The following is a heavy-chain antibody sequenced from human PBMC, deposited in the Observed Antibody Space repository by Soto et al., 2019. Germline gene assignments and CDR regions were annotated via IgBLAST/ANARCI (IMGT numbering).Heavy chain of an antibody. V-gene: IGHV3-11*01. CDR2: ISISATTI. J-gene: IGHJ4*02. CDR1: GFTSSDYY. CDR3: AGGEMSTIPLDY. Sequence: GGSLRLSCAASGFTSSDYYLRWIRQAPGKGLEWVSYISISATTIYYADSVRGRFTISRDNAKNSLYLQMNSLRAEDTAVYYCAGGEMSTIPLDYWGPGTLVTFSS.